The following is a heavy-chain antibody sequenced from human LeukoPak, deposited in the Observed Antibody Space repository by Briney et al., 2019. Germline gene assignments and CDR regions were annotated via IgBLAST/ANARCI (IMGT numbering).Heavy chain of an antibody. Sequence: SETLSLTCTVSGGSISDYYWSWIRQPPGKGLEWIGYIFYSGSTDYNPSLKSRVTISVDTSKNQFSLKLSSVTAADTAVYYCAKDYCSSTSCYGGGDYWGQGTLVTVSS. CDR1: GGSISDYY. CDR3: AKDYCSSTSCYGGGDY. D-gene: IGHD2-2*01. J-gene: IGHJ4*02. V-gene: IGHV4-59*01. CDR2: IFYSGST.